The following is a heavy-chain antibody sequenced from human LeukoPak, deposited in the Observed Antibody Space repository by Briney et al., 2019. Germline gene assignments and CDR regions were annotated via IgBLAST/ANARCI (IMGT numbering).Heavy chain of an antibody. Sequence: GGSLRLSCAASGFTFSSYGMHWVRQAAGKGLEWVAVISYDGSNKYYADSVKGRFTISRDNSKNTLYLQMNSLRAEDTAVYYCAKDGPHCSSTSCYGMDVWGQGTTVTVSS. CDR2: ISYDGSNK. CDR3: AKDGPHCSSTSCYGMDV. J-gene: IGHJ6*02. CDR1: GFTFSSYG. D-gene: IGHD2-2*01. V-gene: IGHV3-30*18.